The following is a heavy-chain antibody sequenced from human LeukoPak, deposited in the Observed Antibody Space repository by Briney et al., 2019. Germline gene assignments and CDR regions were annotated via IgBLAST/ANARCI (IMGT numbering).Heavy chain of an antibody. CDR2: ISRTGTTI. J-gene: IGHJ4*02. CDR3: ARDLGSGDHGLLV. V-gene: IGHV3-48*01. D-gene: IGHD2-21*02. CDR1: GFTFNYYT. Sequence: PGGSLRLSCGASGFTFNYYTMNWVRQAPGKGLEGISYISRTGTTIYYADSVKGRLTISRDNAKNSLYLQMNSLRSEDTGLYFCARDLGSGDHGLLVWGQGTLLTVSS.